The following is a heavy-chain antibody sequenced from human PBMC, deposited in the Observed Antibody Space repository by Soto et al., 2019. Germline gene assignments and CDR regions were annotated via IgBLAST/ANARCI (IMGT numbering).Heavy chain of an antibody. V-gene: IGHV4-59*01. D-gene: IGHD2-15*01. CDR3: ASGRSTQDY. J-gene: IGHJ4*02. CDR1: DASISSYY. CDR2: IYYTGTT. Sequence: QVQLQESGPGLVKPSETLSLTCTVSDASISSYYWSWIRQSPGKGLEWIGYIYYTGTTNYNPSLKSRVTMSIDTYKNQLSLYLTSVTAADTALYYCASGRSTQDYWGQGTLVTVSS.